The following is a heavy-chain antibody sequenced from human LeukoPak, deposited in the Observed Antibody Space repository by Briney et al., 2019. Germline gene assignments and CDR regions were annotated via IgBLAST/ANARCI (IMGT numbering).Heavy chain of an antibody. CDR2: ISYDGRNK. D-gene: IGHD1-26*01. V-gene: IGHV3-30*03. J-gene: IGHJ3*01. CDR1: GFTFNNYG. CDR3: VAWGNSGNS. Sequence: GGSLRLSCVASGFTFNNYGMHWVRQAPGKGLEWVAVISYDGRNKYHIDSVKGRFTISRDNAKNSLYLQMNGLRAEDTAVYYCVAWGNSGNSWGQGTMVIVSS.